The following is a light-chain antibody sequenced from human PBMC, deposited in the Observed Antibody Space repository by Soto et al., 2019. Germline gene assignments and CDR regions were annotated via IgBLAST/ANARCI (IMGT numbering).Light chain of an antibody. Sequence: SYELTQPASVSVSTGKTASITCSGDKLGDKYACWYQQKPGQSPVLVIYQDSKRPSGIPERFSGSNSGNTATLTISGTQAMDEADYYCQAWDSSTDVVFGGGTKLTVL. V-gene: IGLV3-1*01. J-gene: IGLJ2*01. CDR2: QDS. CDR3: QAWDSSTDVV. CDR1: KLGDKY.